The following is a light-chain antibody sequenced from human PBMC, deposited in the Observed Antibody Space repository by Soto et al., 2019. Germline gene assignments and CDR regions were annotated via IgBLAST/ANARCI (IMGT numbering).Light chain of an antibody. Sequence: EIVMTQSPDTLSVSPGERATLSCRASQSVRNNLAWYQQKPGQAPRLLIYGASTRATGIPARFSGSGSGTEFTLIISSLQSEDFAVYYCQQYNNWPQTFGQGTKVEIK. CDR3: QQYNNWPQT. CDR1: QSVRNN. V-gene: IGKV3D-15*01. CDR2: GAS. J-gene: IGKJ1*01.